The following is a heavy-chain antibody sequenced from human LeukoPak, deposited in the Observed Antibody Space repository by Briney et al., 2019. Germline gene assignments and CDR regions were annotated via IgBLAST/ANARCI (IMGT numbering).Heavy chain of an antibody. CDR2: INPNSGGT. D-gene: IGHD2-8*01. J-gene: IGHJ4*02. CDR1: GYTFTGYY. Sequence: ASVKVSCKASGYTFTGYYMHWVRQAPGQGLEWMGWINPNSGGTNYAQKFQDRVTMTRDTSISTAYMELSRLRSDDTAVYYCASTNDYYYYFDYWGQGTLVSVSS. CDR3: ASTNDYYYYFDY. V-gene: IGHV1-2*02.